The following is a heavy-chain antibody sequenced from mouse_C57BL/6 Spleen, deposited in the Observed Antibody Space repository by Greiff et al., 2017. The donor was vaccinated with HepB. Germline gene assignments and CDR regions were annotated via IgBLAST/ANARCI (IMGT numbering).Heavy chain of an antibody. V-gene: IGHV1-12*01. CDR2: IYPGNGDT. Sequence: SGAELVRPGASVKMSCKASGYTFTSYNMHWVKQTPIQGLEWIGAIYPGNGDTSYNRKFKGKATLTVDKSSSTAYMQLSSLTSEDSAVYFCARDGDGPFAYWGQGTLVTVSA. CDR1: GYTFTSYN. CDR3: ARDGDGPFAY. D-gene: IGHD2-3*01. J-gene: IGHJ3*01.